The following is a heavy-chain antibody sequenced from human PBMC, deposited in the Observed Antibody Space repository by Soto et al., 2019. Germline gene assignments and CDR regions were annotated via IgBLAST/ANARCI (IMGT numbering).Heavy chain of an antibody. J-gene: IGHJ6*02. CDR3: ASLGVGDWANYYYYYGMDV. D-gene: IGHD2-21*02. CDR2: IDGDGSSL. V-gene: IGHV3-74*01. Sequence: EVQLVESGGGLVQPGGSLRLSCAASGFTFTRHWMHWVRQVPGKGPVWVSRIDGDGSSLDYADSVKGRFTISRDNAKNTLYLQMNSLRAEDTAVYYCASLGVGDWANYYYYYGMDVWGQGTTVTVSS. CDR1: GFTFTRHW.